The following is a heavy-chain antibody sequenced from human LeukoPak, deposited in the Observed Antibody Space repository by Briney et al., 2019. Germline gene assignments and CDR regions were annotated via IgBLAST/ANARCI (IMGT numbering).Heavy chain of an antibody. D-gene: IGHD3-3*01. V-gene: IGHV3-48*03. J-gene: IGHJ4*02. Sequence: GGSLRLSCAASGFTFSSYEMHWVRQAPGKGLEWLSYISSSGYSIYYADSVKGRFTISRDNAKNSLYLQMNSLRAEDTAVYYCASIDFWSGYPLDYWGQGTLVTVSS. CDR1: GFTFSSYE. CDR3: ASIDFWSGYPLDY. CDR2: ISSSGYSI.